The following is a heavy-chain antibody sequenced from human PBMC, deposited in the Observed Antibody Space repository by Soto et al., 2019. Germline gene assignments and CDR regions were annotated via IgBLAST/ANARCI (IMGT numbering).Heavy chain of an antibody. CDR2: IYYSGST. CDR1: GGSISSGDYY. V-gene: IGHV4-30-4*01. J-gene: IGHJ5*02. CDR3: VRDGHCITTSCYGNWFDP. Sequence: PSETLSLTCTVSGGSISSGDYYWSWIRQPPGKGLEWIGYIYYSGSTYYNPSLKSRVTISVDTSKNQFSLKLSSVTAEDTAVYYCVRDGHCITTSCYGNWFDPWGQGTLVTVSS. D-gene: IGHD2-2*01.